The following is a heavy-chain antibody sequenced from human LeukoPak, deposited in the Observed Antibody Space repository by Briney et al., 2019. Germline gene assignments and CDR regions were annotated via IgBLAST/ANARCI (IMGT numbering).Heavy chain of an antibody. V-gene: IGHV1-2*02. J-gene: IGHJ4*02. D-gene: IGHD5-24*01. CDR1: GYTFTGYY. CDR2: INPNSGGT. CDR3: ARDRESIQLFDY. Sequence: ASVKVSCKASGYTFTGYYMHWVRQAPGQGLEWMGWINPNSGGTNYAQKFQSRVTMTRDTSISTAYMELSRLRSDDTAVYYCARDRESIQLFDYWGQGTLVTVSS.